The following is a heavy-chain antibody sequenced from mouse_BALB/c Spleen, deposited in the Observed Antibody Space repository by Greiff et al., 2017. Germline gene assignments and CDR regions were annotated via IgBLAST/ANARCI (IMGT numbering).Heavy chain of an antibody. CDR2: SRNKANDYTT. J-gene: IGHJ4*01. Sequence: EVNVVESGGGLVQPGGSLRLSCATSGFTFSDFYMEWVRQPPGKRLEWIAASRNKANDYTTEYSASVKGRFIVSRDTSQSILYLQMNALRAEDTAIYYCARDHYDYDGYAMDYWGQGTSVTVSS. CDR1: GFTFSDFY. CDR3: ARDHYDYDGYAMDY. V-gene: IGHV7-1*02. D-gene: IGHD2-4*01.